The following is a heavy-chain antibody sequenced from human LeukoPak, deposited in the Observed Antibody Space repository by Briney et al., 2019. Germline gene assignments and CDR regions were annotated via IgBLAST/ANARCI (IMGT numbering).Heavy chain of an antibody. Sequence: SETLSLTCTVSNYSISSAYYWGWIRPPPGKGLEWIGSIAHGGRPYYNPSLKSRVTISVDTSKNQFSLKLSSVTAADTAVYYCARVGKYDFWSGHDETRLDYWGQGSLVTVSS. CDR1: NYSISSAYY. V-gene: IGHV4-38-2*02. CDR3: ARVGKYDFWSGHDETRLDY. J-gene: IGHJ4*02. D-gene: IGHD3-3*01. CDR2: IAHGGRP.